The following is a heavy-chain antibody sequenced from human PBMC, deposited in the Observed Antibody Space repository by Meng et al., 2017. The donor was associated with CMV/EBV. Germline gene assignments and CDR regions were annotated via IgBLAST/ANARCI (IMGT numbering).Heavy chain of an antibody. CDR2: IYYSGST. CDR3: ARGKRYSSSWYPSFDY. D-gene: IGHD6-13*01. CDR1: GGSISSYY. V-gene: IGHV4-59*01. J-gene: IGHJ4*02. Sequence: SETLSLTYTVSGGSISSYYWSWIRQPPGKGLEWIGYIYYSGSTNYNPSLKSRVTISVDTSKNQFSLKLSSVTAADTAVYYCARGKRYSSSWYPSFDYWGQGTLVTVSS.